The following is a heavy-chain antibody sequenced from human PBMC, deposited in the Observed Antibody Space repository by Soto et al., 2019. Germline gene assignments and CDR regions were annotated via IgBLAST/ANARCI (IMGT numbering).Heavy chain of an antibody. CDR3: ARSHYYDSRGVFFDY. Sequence: SETLSLTCTVSGGSISSGGYYWSWIRQHPGKGLEWIGYIYNSGSTYYNPSLKSRVTISVDTSKNQFSLKLSSVTAADTALYYCARSHYYDSRGVFFDYWGQGTLVTVSS. CDR2: IYNSGST. V-gene: IGHV4-31*03. CDR1: GGSISSGGYY. D-gene: IGHD3-22*01. J-gene: IGHJ4*02.